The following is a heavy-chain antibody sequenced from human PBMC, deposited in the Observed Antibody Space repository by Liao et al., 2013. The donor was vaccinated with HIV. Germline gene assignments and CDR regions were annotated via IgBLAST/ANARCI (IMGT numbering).Heavy chain of an antibody. J-gene: IGHJ3*02. V-gene: IGHV4-61*02. CDR1: GGSISSGSYY. D-gene: IGHD3-16*01. CDR2: VFTSGST. Sequence: QLQLQESGSGLVKPSQTLSLTCTVSGGSISSGSYYWSWIRQPAGKGLEWIGRVFTSGSTNYNPSLKSRVTISIDTSNNKFSLKLNSVTAADTAVYYCARESTDYESAFDIWGRGTMVTVSS. CDR3: ARESTDYESAFDI.